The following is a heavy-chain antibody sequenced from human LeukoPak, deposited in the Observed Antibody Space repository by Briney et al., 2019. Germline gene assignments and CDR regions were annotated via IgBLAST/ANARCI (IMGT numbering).Heavy chain of an antibody. CDR3: ARDTFGGVIAPGAFDI. V-gene: IGHV3-30-3*01. CDR2: LSYDGSKK. J-gene: IGHJ3*02. D-gene: IGHD3-16*02. CDR1: GFTFSSYA. Sequence: GRSLRLSCAASGFTFSSYAMHWVRQAPGKRLECVAVLSYDGSKKYYADSVKGRVTFSRDNSKNTLYLQMNTLRAEDTAVYYCARDTFGGVIAPGAFDIWGQGTMVTVSS.